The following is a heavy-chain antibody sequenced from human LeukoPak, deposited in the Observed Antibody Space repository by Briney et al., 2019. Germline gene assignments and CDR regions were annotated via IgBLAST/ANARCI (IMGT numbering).Heavy chain of an antibody. Sequence: ASVKVSCKASGYTFTGYYMHWVRQAPGQGLEWMGWINPNSGGTNYAQKFQGRVTMTRDTSISTAYMELSRLRSDDTAVYYCAREKDSSAITGPWCAFDIWGQGTMVTVSS. D-gene: IGHD3-22*01. CDR2: INPNSGGT. J-gene: IGHJ3*02. CDR3: AREKDSSAITGPWCAFDI. V-gene: IGHV1-2*02. CDR1: GYTFTGYY.